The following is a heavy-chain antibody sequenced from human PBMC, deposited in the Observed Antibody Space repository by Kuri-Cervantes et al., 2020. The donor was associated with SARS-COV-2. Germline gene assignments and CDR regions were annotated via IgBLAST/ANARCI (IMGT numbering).Heavy chain of an antibody. CDR2: INHSGST. D-gene: IGHD2-2*01. Sequence: SQTLSLTCAVYGGSFSGYYWSWIRQPPGKGLEWIVEINHSGSTNYNPSLKSRVSISVDTSKNQFSLKLSSVTAADTAVYYCARLQRVVVPAASFDYWGQGTLVTVSS. CDR1: GGSFSGYY. V-gene: IGHV4-34*01. J-gene: IGHJ4*02. CDR3: ARLQRVVVPAASFDY.